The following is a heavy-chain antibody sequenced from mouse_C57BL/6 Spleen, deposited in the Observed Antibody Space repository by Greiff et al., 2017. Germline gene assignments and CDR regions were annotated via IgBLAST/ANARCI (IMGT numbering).Heavy chain of an antibody. Sequence: VKLVESGAELVKPGASVKISCKASGYAFSSYWMNWVKQRPGKGLEWIGQIYPGDGDTNYNGKFKGKATLTADKSSSTAYMQLSSLTSEDSAVYFCARDTTVVENYAMDYWGQGTSVTVSS. CDR1: GYAFSSYW. CDR2: IYPGDGDT. V-gene: IGHV1-80*01. J-gene: IGHJ4*01. D-gene: IGHD1-1*01. CDR3: ARDTTVVENYAMDY.